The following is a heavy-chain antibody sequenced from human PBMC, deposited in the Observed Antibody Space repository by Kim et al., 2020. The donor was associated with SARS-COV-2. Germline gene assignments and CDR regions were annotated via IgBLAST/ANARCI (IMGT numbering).Heavy chain of an antibody. CDR3: TTQADTTVTTLYYYGMDV. J-gene: IGHJ6*02. D-gene: IGHD4-17*01. V-gene: IGHV3-15*01. CDR2: IKSKTDGGTT. CDR1: GFTFSNAW. Sequence: GGSLRLSCAASGFTFSNAWMSWVRQAPGKGLEWVGRIKSKTDGGTTDYAAPVKGRFTISRDDSKNTLYLQMNSLKTEDTAVYYCTTQADTTVTTLYYYGMDVWGQGTTVTVSS.